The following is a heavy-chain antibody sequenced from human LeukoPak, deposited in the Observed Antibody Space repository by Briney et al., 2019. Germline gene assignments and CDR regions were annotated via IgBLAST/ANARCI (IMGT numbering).Heavy chain of an antibody. CDR1: GFTFSSYG. J-gene: IGHJ4*02. D-gene: IGHD4-23*01. CDR3: ARGYGGNPPVHVEYYFDY. V-gene: IGHV3-33*01. CDR2: IWYDGSNK. Sequence: GGSLRLSCAAPGFTFSSYGMHWVRQAPGKGPEWVAVIWYDGSNKYYADSVKGRFTISRDNSKNTLYLQMNSLRAEDTAVYYCARGYGGNPPVHVEYYFDYWGQGTLVTVSS.